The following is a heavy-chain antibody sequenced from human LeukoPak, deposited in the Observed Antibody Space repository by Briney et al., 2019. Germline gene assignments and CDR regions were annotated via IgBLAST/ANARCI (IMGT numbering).Heavy chain of an antibody. CDR1: GYAFTSYG. CDR2: ISAYNGNT. D-gene: IGHD5-12*01. V-gene: IGHV1-18*01. CDR3: ARGPNGGYSGYGGPPPCRFDP. Sequence: GASVKVSCKASGYAFTSYGISWVRQAPGQGLEWMGWISAYNGNTNYAQKLQGRVTMTTDTSTSTAYMELRSLRSDDTAVYYCARGPNGGYSGYGGPPPCRFDPWGQGTLVTVSS. J-gene: IGHJ5*02.